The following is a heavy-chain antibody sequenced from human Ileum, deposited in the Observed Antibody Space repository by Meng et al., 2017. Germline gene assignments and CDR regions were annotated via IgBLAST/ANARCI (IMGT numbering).Heavy chain of an antibody. CDR1: GFTFSNYA. V-gene: IGHV3-23*01. Sequence: GESLKISCAASGFTFSNYAMSWVRQAPGKGLEWVSGITSGGSTYYADSVKGRFTISRDNSKNTQYMQMNSLRAEDTALYYCAKSSGGAATRPIGSWGQGILVTVSS. CDR3: AKSSGGAATRPIGS. D-gene: IGHD1-1*01. J-gene: IGHJ5*02. CDR2: ITSGGST.